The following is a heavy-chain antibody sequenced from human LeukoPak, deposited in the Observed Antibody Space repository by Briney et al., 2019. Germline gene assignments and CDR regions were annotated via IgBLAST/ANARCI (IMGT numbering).Heavy chain of an antibody. CDR2: TYHSGST. V-gene: IGHV4-30-2*01. J-gene: IGHJ4*02. Sequence: SETLSLTCAVSGGSISSGGYSWSWLRQPPGKGLEWIGYTYHSGSTYYNPSLKSRVTISVDRSKNQFSLKLSSVTAADTAVYYFARITYDSSGYYLEHVFDYWGQGTLVTVSS. CDR1: GGSISSGGYS. CDR3: ARITYDSSGYYLEHVFDY. D-gene: IGHD3-22*01.